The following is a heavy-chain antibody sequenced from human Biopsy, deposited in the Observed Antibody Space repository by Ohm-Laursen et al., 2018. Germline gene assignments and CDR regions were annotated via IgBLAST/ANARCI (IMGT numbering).Heavy chain of an antibody. V-gene: IGHV1-46*01. D-gene: IGHD2-2*01. J-gene: IGHJ2*01. CDR1: GYSFTSYY. Sequence: ASVKVSCKASGYSFTSYYMHWVRQAPGQGLEWMGMINPSGSTTSYPQNFQGRVSMTRDTSISTAYMDLSRLRSDDTAVYYCARGRRHCSGTCSRWYFDLWGRGTLVTVSS. CDR3: ARGRRHCSGTCSRWYFDL. CDR2: INPSGSTT.